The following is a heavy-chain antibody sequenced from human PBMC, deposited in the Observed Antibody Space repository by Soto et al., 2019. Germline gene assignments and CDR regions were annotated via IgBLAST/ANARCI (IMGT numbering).Heavy chain of an antibody. V-gene: IGHV4-39*01. CDR2: IYYNGNT. CDR1: GDSITSSRYY. CDR3: VRQEGYRAGCPGY. Sequence: QLQLRESGPGLVKPSETLSLTCTVSGDSITSSRYYWGWIRQPPGKGLEWIGSIYYNGNTLYNPSLQSGVSISSATSENHFSLSLISVTATDTAVYYCVRQEGYRAGCPGYWGQGSQVTVSS. J-gene: IGHJ4*02. D-gene: IGHD3-16*02.